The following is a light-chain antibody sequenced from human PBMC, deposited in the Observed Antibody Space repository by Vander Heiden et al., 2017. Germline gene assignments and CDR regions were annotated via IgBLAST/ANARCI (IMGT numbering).Light chain of an antibody. CDR3: LQDYNPAGT. Sequence: AIQMTQSPPSLSASVGDRVTITCRASQGIRNDLGWYQQKPGKAPKLLIYAASSLQSGVPSRFSGSGSGTDFTLTISSLQPEDFATYYCLQDYNPAGTFGQWTKVEIK. CDR2: AAS. CDR1: QGIRND. J-gene: IGKJ1*01. V-gene: IGKV1-6*01.